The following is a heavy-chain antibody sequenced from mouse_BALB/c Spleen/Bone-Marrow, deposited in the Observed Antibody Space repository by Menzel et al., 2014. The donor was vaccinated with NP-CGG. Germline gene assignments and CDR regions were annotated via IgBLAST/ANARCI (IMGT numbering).Heavy chain of an antibody. J-gene: IGHJ4*01. CDR1: GFSLTGYG. V-gene: IGHV2-6-7*01. CDR3: ARDRGYDSYYAMDY. Sequence: VNVVESGPGLVAPSQSLSITCTVPGFSLTGYGVNWVRQPPGKGLEWLGMIWGDGSTDYNSALKSRLSISKDNSKSQVFLKMNSLQTDDTARYYCARDRGYDSYYAMDYWGQGTSVTVSS. CDR2: IWGDGST. D-gene: IGHD2-2*01.